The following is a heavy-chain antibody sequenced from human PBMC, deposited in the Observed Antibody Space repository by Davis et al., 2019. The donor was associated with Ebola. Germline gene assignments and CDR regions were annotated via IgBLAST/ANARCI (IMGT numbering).Heavy chain of an antibody. CDR1: GGSVTSHY. CDR3: ARIVVVAIPAAMPADWYFDL. CDR2: FYHGGST. V-gene: IGHV4-59*02. J-gene: IGHJ2*01. D-gene: IGHD2-2*01. Sequence: LRLSCTVSGGSVTSHYWSWIRQPPGKGLEWMGYFYHGGSTIYNRSFKSRISISVDTSKNQFSLRLSAVTAADTAVYYCARIVVVAIPAAMPADWYFDLWGRGTLVTVSS.